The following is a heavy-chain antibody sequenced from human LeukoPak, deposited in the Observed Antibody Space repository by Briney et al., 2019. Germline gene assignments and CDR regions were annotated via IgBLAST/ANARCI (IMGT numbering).Heavy chain of an antibody. V-gene: IGHV3-21*01. CDR3: ARDRGSGWSNRDAFDI. Sequence: GGSLRLSCAASGFTFSSYWMSWVRQAPGKGLEWVSSISSSSYIYYADSVKGRFTISRDNAKNSLYLQMNSLRAEDTAVYYCARDRGSGWSNRDAFDIWGQGTMVTVSS. D-gene: IGHD6-19*01. J-gene: IGHJ3*02. CDR1: GFTFSSYW. CDR2: ISSSSYI.